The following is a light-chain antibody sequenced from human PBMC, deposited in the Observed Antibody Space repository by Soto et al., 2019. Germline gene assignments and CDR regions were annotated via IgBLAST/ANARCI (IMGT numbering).Light chain of an antibody. J-gene: IGKJ1*01. CDR1: QSISRW. CDR2: DAS. V-gene: IGKV1-5*01. Sequence: DIQMTQSPSTLSAFVGDRVTITCRASQSISRWLAWYQQKPGKAPKVLIYDASSLQRGVPSRFSGSRSGTQFTLTLSSLQPDDFATYYCQQYNSYSTWTFGQGTKAEIK. CDR3: QQYNSYSTWT.